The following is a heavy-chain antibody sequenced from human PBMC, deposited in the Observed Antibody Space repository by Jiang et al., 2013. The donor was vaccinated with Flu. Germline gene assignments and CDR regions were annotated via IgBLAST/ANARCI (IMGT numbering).Heavy chain of an antibody. CDR2: INPNSGST. CDR3: AKDSGVSFDF. Sequence: SGAEVKQPGASVKVSCKASGYTFTGNYIYWVRQAPGQGLEWMGWINPNSGSTNYAQKFQGWVTMTRDTSMSTAYMELKRLKSDDTAVYYCAKDSGVSFDFWGQGTLVTVSS. V-gene: IGHV1-2*04. J-gene: IGHJ4*02. CDR1: GYTFTGNY. D-gene: IGHD3-10*01.